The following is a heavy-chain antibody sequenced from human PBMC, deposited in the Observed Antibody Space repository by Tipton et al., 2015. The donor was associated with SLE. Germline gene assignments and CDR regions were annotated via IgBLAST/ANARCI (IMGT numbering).Heavy chain of an antibody. Sequence: TLSLTCTVSGGSFSSHYWSWIRQPPGKGLEWIGYIYYSGSTNYNPSLKSRVTISVDTSKNQFSLKMSSVTVADTAVYYCAREQKGFDSWGQGTLVTVSS. J-gene: IGHJ4*02. CDR3: AREQKGFDS. V-gene: IGHV4-59*11. CDR1: GGSFSSHY. CDR2: IYYSGST.